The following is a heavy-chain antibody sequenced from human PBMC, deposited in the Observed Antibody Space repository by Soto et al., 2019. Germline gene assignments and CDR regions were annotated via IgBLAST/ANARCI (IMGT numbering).Heavy chain of an antibody. V-gene: IGHV3-9*01. D-gene: IGHD2-8*01. CDR2: ISWDSGII. CDR3: AKAGVVGQKKWCNYFDS. J-gene: IGHJ4*02. Sequence: ESGGGLVQPGTSLRLSCAASGFTFDDYGMHWVRQAPGKGLEWVSAISWDSGIIDYVDSVKGRFTISRDNAKRSLYLQMNSLRAEATSLYYCAKAGVVGQKKWCNYFDSWGQGTLVTVSS. CDR1: GFTFDDYG.